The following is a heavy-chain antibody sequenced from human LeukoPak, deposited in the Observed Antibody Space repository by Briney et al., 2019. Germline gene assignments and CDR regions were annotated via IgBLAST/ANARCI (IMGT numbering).Heavy chain of an antibody. D-gene: IGHD6-13*01. J-gene: IGHJ5*02. V-gene: IGHV3-13*01. Sequence: GGSLRLSCAASGVIFSNYDMHWVRQAAGKGLEWVSGIGTAGDTYYPGSVKGRFTISRENAKNSLYLHMNSLSAGDTAMYYCASSPAYSSSWYAIDTWGQGTLDTVSS. CDR1: GVIFSNYD. CDR3: ASSPAYSSSWYAIDT. CDR2: IGTAGDT.